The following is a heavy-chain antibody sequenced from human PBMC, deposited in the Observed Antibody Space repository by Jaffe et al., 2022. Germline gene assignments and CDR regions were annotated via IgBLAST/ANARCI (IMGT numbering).Heavy chain of an antibody. CDR1: GGSISSYY. J-gene: IGHJ5*02. D-gene: IGHD3-10*01. V-gene: IGHV4-59*01. CDR2: IYYSGST. Sequence: QVQLQESGPGLVKPSETLSLTCTVSGGSISSYYWSWIRQPPGKGLEWIGYIYYSGSTNYNPSLKSRVTISVDTSKNQFSLKLSSVTAADTAVYYCARSIYGSGIPWGQGTLVTVSS. CDR3: ARSIYGSGIP.